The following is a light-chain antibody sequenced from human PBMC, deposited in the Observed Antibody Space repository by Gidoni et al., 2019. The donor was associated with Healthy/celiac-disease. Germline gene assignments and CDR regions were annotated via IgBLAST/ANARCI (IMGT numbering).Light chain of an antibody. Sequence: QSALPQPPSASGSPGQSVTISCTGTSSDVGGYNYVSWYQQHPGKAPNLMIYEVSKRPSGVPDRFSGSKSGNTASLTVSGLQAEDEADYYCSSYAGSNNLVFGGGTKLTVL. V-gene: IGLV2-8*01. CDR3: SSYAGSNNLV. CDR1: SSDVGGYNY. J-gene: IGLJ2*01. CDR2: EVS.